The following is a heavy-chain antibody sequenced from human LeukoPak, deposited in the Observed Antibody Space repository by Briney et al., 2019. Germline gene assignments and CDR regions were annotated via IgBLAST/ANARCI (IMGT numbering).Heavy chain of an antibody. D-gene: IGHD2-2*01. CDR1: GYTFTSYY. V-gene: IGHV1-46*01. CDR2: INPSGGST. J-gene: IGHJ4*02. Sequence: GASVKVSCKASGYTFTSYYMHWVRQAPGQGLEWMGIINPSGGSTSYAQKFQGRVTMTRDMSTSTVYMELSSLRCEDTAVYYCARDEPNCSSTSCYPSYYFDYWGQGTLVTVSS. CDR3: ARDEPNCSSTSCYPSYYFDY.